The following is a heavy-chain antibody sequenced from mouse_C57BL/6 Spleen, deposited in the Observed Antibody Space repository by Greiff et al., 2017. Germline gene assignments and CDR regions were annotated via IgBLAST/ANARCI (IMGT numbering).Heavy chain of an antibody. CDR2: INYDGSST. CDR3: ARGGNWAYYAMDY. CDR1: GFTFSDYY. J-gene: IGHJ4*01. D-gene: IGHD4-1*01. Sequence: EVQLVESEGGLVQPGSSMKLSCTASGFTFSDYYMAWVRQVPEKGLEWVANINYDGSSTYYLDSLKSRFIISRDNAKNILYLQMSSLKSEDTATYYCARGGNWAYYAMDYWGQGTSVTVSS. V-gene: IGHV5-16*01.